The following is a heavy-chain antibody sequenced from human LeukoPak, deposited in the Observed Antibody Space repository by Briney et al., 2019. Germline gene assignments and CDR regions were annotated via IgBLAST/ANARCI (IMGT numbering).Heavy chain of an antibody. V-gene: IGHV3-48*01. CDR3: ARESICSY. Sequence: GGSLRLSCAASKFTFITYGMHWVRQAPGKGLEWVSYISSSSSTIYYADSVKGRFTISRDNAKNSLYLQMNSLRAEDTAVYYCARESICSYWGQGTLVTVSS. CDR2: ISSSSSTI. CDR1: KFTFITYG. J-gene: IGHJ4*02. D-gene: IGHD5-24*01.